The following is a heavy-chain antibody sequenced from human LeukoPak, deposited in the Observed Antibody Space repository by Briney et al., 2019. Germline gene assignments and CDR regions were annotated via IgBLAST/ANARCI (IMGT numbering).Heavy chain of an antibody. CDR2: ISGSGGST. V-gene: IGHV3-23*01. Sequence: GGSLRLSCAASGFTFSSHWMSWVRQAPGKGLEWVSAISGSGGSTYYADSVKGRFTISRDNSKNTLYLQMNSLRAEDTAVYYCARDKFGAAGNLFDYWGQGTLVTVSS. CDR1: GFTFSSHW. CDR3: ARDKFGAAGNLFDY. D-gene: IGHD6-13*01. J-gene: IGHJ4*02.